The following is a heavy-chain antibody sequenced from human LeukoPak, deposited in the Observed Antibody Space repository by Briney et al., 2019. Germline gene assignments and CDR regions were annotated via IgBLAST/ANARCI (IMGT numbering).Heavy chain of an antibody. Sequence: GGSLRLSCAASGFTVSSNYVRWVRQAPGKGLEWVSLIYSTGSTYYADSVRGRFTISRDNSKNTLYLQMNSLRAEDTAVYYCARDSSYYYYYMDVWGKGTTVIVSS. V-gene: IGHV3-53*01. CDR1: GFTVSSNY. J-gene: IGHJ6*03. CDR3: ARDSSYYYYYMDV. CDR2: IYSTGST.